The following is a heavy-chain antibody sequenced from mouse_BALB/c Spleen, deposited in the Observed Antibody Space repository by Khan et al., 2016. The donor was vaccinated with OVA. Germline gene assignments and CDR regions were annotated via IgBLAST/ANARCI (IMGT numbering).Heavy chain of an antibody. CDR1: GYTFTSYY. D-gene: IGHD2-1*01. CDR3: ARSGYGNPFAY. CDR2: INPNNGDS. J-gene: IGHJ3*01. V-gene: IGHV1S81*02. Sequence: QIQLVQSGAELVKPGTSVKISCKASGYTFTSYYMYWVKQRPGQGLEWIGGINPNNGDSNFNEKFKSKATLTVDKSSSTAYMQLGILTSEDSAVDYCARSGYGNPFAYWGQGTLVTVSA.